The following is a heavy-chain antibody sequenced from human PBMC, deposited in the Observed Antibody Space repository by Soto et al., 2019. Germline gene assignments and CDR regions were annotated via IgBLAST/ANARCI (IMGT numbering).Heavy chain of an antibody. CDR3: ARESESYYYDSSGRAFDI. V-gene: IGHV4-59*12. J-gene: IGHJ3*02. CDR1: GGSISSYY. Sequence: SETLSLTCTVSGGSISSYYWSWIRQPPGKGLEWIAYIYYSGSTNYNPSLKSRVAISVDTSKNQFSLKLSSVTAADTAVYYCARESESYYYDSSGRAFDIWGQGTVVTVSS. D-gene: IGHD3-22*01. CDR2: IYYSGST.